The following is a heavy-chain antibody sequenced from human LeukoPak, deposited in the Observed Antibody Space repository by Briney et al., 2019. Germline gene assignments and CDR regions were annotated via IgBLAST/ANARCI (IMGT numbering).Heavy chain of an antibody. J-gene: IGHJ3*02. CDR1: GGSISNYY. CDR3: ARHHIGASAGATAFDI. D-gene: IGHD1-26*01. CDR2: IYYSGST. V-gene: IGHV4-59*08. Sequence: SETLSLTCTVSGGSISNYYWSWIRQPPGKGLEWIGYIYYSGSTNYIPSLKSRVTTSVDTSKNQSSLKLSSVTAADTAVYYCARHHIGASAGATAFDIWGQGTMVTVSS.